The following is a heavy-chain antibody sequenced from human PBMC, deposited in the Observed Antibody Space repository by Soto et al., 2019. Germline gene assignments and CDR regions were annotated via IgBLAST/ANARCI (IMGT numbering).Heavy chain of an antibody. V-gene: IGHV1-8*01. CDR2: MNPNSGNT. CDR3: VRGDYGYYSHWCDP. J-gene: IGHJ5*02. Sequence: QVQLVQSGAEVKKPGASVRVSCKASGYTFTKFDINWVRQATGQGLEWMGWMNPNSGNTGYAQKFQGRVTMTRNTSITTAYMELSTLRSEATAVYYGVRGDYGYYSHWCDPWGQGTLVTVSS. D-gene: IGHD4-17*01. CDR1: GYTFTKFD.